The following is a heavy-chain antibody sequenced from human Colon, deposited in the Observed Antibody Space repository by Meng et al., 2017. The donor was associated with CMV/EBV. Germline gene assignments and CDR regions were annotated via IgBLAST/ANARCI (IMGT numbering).Heavy chain of an antibody. CDR3: AREVVPGRRMDV. CDR2: ISTGSSYI. J-gene: IGHJ6*02. Sequence: GGSLRLSCAASGFTFSSYAMNWVRQAPGKGLEWVASISTGSSYIHYADSLKGRFTISRDNAKDSLYLQIDSLRAEDTGVYYCAREVVPGRRMDVWGQGTTVTVSS. V-gene: IGHV3-21*01. CDR1: GFTFSSYA. D-gene: IGHD6-6*01.